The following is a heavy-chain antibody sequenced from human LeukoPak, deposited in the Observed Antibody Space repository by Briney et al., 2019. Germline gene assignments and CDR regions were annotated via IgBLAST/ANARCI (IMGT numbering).Heavy chain of an antibody. Sequence: GGSLRLSCAASGFTFSSYAMSWVRQAPGKGLEWVSAISGSGGSTYYADSVKGRFTISRDNSKNPLYLQMTSLRAEDTAVYYCAKDYRRTYYDILTGYFAQGHFDYWGQGTLVTVSS. J-gene: IGHJ4*02. D-gene: IGHD3-9*01. CDR2: ISGSGGST. CDR3: AKDYRRTYYDILTGYFAQGHFDY. V-gene: IGHV3-23*01. CDR1: GFTFSSYA.